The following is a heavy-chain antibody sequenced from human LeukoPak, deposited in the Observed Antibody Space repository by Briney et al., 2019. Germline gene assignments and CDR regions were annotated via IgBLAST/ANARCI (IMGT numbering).Heavy chain of an antibody. V-gene: IGHV3-30*18. CDR1: GFTFSTYG. Sequence: GTSLRLSCAASGFTFSTYGMHWVRQAPGKGLEWVAVISYDGSNKYYEDSVKGRFTVSRDNSKNTLYLQMNSLRVEDTAVYYCAKDEVAHDFWSGLHFWGQGTLVTVSS. CDR3: AKDEVAHDFWSGLHF. J-gene: IGHJ4*02. CDR2: ISYDGSNK. D-gene: IGHD3-3*01.